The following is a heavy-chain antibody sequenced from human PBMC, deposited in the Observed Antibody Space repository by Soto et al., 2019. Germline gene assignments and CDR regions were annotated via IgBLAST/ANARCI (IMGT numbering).Heavy chain of an antibody. CDR3: ARGRDERLDY. V-gene: IGHV6-1*01. J-gene: IGHJ4*02. Sequence: SETLSLTCTVSGGSISSYYWSWIRQPPGKGLEWLGRTYYRSTWNYDYAVSVKSGVTINPVTSKNKFSLQLNSLPPEDMAVYYCARGRDERLDYLGQGTLVTVSS. CDR2: TYYRSTWNY. CDR1: GGSISSYY.